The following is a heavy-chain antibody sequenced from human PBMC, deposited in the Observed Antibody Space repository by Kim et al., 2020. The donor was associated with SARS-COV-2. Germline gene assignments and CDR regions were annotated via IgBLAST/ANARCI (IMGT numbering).Heavy chain of an antibody. J-gene: IGHJ2*01. CDR1: GGSISSYY. V-gene: IGHV4-4*07. D-gene: IGHD4-4*01. CDR2: IYTSGST. Sequence: SETLSLTCTVSGGSISSYYWSWIRQPAGKGLEWIGRIYTSGSTNYNPSLKSRVTMSVDTSKNQFSLKLSSVTAADTAVYYCARDRTISHDYSNYFPNLIPGYWYFDLWGRGTLVTVSS. CDR3: ARDRTISHDYSNYFPNLIPGYWYFDL.